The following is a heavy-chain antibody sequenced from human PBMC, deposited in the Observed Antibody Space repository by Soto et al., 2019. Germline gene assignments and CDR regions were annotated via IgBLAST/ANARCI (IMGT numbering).Heavy chain of an antibody. J-gene: IGHJ5*02. D-gene: IGHD3-16*01. V-gene: IGHV4-34*01. CDR3: ARGPSVTYEYFYSTGKFDP. CDR1: GGSFSGYY. CDR2: INHSGST. Sequence: TLSLTCAVYGGSFSGYYWSWIRQPPGKGLEWIGEINHSGSTNYNPSLKSRVTISVDTSKNQFSLKLSSVTAADTAVYYCARGPSVTYEYFYSTGKFDPWGQGTLVTVSS.